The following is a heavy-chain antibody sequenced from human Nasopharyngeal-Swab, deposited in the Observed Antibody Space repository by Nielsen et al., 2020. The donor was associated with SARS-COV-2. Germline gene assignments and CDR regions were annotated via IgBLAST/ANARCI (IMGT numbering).Heavy chain of an antibody. V-gene: IGHV3-15*01. CDR1: GFTFSNAW. CDR3: TTDQITYYYDSSGYPFDY. J-gene: IGHJ4*02. D-gene: IGHD3-22*01. Sequence: GGSLRLSCAASGFTFSNAWMSWVRQAPGKGLEWVGRIKSKTDGGTTDYAAPVKGRFTVSRDDSKNTLYLQMNSLKTEDTAVCYCTTDQITYYYDSSGYPFDYWGQGTLVTVSS. CDR2: IKSKTDGGTT.